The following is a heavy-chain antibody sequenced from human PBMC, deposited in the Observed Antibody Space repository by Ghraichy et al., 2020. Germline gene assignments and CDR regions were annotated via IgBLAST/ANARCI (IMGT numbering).Heavy chain of an antibody. Sequence: SVKVSSKASGGTFSSYAISWVRQAPGQGLEWMGGIIPIFGTANYAQKFQGRVTITADESTSTAYMELSSLRSEDTAVYYCARGRIAAAGTVPVSPSGFDYWGQGTLVTVS. CDR3: ARGRIAAAGTVPVSPSGFDY. CDR1: GGTFSSYA. D-gene: IGHD6-13*01. V-gene: IGHV1-69*13. CDR2: IIPIFGTA. J-gene: IGHJ4*02.